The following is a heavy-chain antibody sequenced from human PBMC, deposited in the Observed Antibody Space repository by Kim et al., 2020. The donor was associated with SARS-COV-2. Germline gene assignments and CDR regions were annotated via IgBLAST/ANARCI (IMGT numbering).Heavy chain of an antibody. V-gene: IGHV4-39*01. CDR2: IYYSGST. Sequence: SETLSPTCTVSGGSISSSSYYWGWIRQPPGKGLEWIGSIYYSGSTYYNPSLKSRVTISVDTSKNQFSLKLSSVTAADTAVYYCARLRGGSGSSFYYWGQG. CDR1: GGSISSSSYY. J-gene: IGHJ4*02. CDR3: ARLRGGSGSSFYY. D-gene: IGHD3-10*01.